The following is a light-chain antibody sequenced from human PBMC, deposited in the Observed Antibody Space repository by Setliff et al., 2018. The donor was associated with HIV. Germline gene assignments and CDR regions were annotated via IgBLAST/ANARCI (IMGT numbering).Light chain of an antibody. V-gene: IGLV1-44*01. Sequence: QSALTQPPSASGTPGQRVTISCSGSSSNIGSHTVSWYQQFPGTAPKVLMYSAYQRPSGVPDRFSGSRSGTSASLAISGLQSEDEADYYCAAWDDSLNGHWVFGGGTKVTVL. J-gene: IGLJ3*02. CDR2: SAY. CDR3: AAWDDSLNGHWV. CDR1: SSNIGSHT.